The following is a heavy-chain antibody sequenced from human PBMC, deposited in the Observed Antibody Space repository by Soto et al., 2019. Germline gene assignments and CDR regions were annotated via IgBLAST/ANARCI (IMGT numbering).Heavy chain of an antibody. D-gene: IGHD3-10*01. CDR2: IIPIFGTA. Sequence: QVQLVQSGAEVKKPGSSVKVSCKASGGTFSSYAISWVRQAPGQGLEWMGGIIPIFGTANYAQKFQGRVTITADESTSTAYMELSSLRSEDTAVYYCARSMARGVITNYYYGMDVWGQGTTVTVSS. CDR3: ARSMARGVITNYYYGMDV. CDR1: GGTFSSYA. V-gene: IGHV1-69*01. J-gene: IGHJ6*02.